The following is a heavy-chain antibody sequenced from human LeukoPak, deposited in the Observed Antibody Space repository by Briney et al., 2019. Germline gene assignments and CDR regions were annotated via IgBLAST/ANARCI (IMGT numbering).Heavy chain of an antibody. Sequence: GGSLRLSRAASGFTVSSNSMTWVRQAPGKGLEWVSHINSDGSSTTYADSVKGRFTISRDNARNTLYLQMNSLRAEDTAVYYCARDDVVSGTGLGDYWGQGTLVTVSS. CDR1: GFTVSSNS. CDR2: INSDGSST. D-gene: IGHD5/OR15-5a*01. V-gene: IGHV3-74*01. J-gene: IGHJ4*02. CDR3: ARDDVVSGTGLGDY.